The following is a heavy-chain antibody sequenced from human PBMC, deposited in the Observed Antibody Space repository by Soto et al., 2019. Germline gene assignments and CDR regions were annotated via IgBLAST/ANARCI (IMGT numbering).Heavy chain of an antibody. CDR1: GGSISSSIYY. Sequence: SETLSLTCTVSGGSISSSIYYWGWIRHPPGKGLEWIGSIYYSGITYYNPSLKSRVTISVDTSKNQFSLKLSSVTAADTAVYYCARDRTVVTPFDCWGQGTLVTVSS. D-gene: IGHD2-21*02. CDR3: ARDRTVVTPFDC. CDR2: IYYSGIT. J-gene: IGHJ4*02. V-gene: IGHV4-39*02.